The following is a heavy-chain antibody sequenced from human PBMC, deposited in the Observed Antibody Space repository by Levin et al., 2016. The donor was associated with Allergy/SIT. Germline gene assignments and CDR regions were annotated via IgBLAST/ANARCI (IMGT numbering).Heavy chain of an antibody. J-gene: IGHJ6*03. D-gene: IGHD2-2*01. Sequence: GESLKISCAASGFTFSSYGMHWVRQAPGKGLEWVAVIWYDGSNKYYADSVKGRFTISRDNSKNTLYLQMNSLRAEDTAVYYCARDGVAHKDIVVVPAADYYYYMDVWGKGTTVTVSS. V-gene: IGHV3-33*01. CDR3: ARDGVAHKDIVVVPAADYYYYMDV. CDR1: GFTFSSYG. CDR2: IWYDGSNK.